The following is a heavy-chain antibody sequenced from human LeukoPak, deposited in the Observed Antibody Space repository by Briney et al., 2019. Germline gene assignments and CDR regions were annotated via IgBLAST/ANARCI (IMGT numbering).Heavy chain of an antibody. D-gene: IGHD3-10*01. CDR2: ISYDGGNK. CDR1: GFTFSSYA. Sequence: GGSLRLSCAASGFTFSSYAMHWVRQAPGKGLEWVAVISYDGGNKYYADSVKGRFTISRDNSKNTLYLQMNSLRAEDTAVYYCARGFGGVYYYYGMDVWGQGTTVTVSS. CDR3: ARGFGGVYYYYGMDV. J-gene: IGHJ6*02. V-gene: IGHV3-30*14.